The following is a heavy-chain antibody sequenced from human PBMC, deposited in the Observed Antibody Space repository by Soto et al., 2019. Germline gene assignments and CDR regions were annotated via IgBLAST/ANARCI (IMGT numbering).Heavy chain of an antibody. CDR3: ARDGMTTGDT. J-gene: IGHJ4*02. D-gene: IGHD2-21*02. CDR1: GGSVRSGGYY. CDR2: VFSSVSA. Sequence: SETLSLTCSVSGGSVRSGGYYWTWIRQPANKGLEWIGRVFSSVSATYNPSLKSRVSISMDTPENRISLKLDSVTAADAGVYFCARDGMTTGDTWGPGTLVTVSS. V-gene: IGHV4-61*10.